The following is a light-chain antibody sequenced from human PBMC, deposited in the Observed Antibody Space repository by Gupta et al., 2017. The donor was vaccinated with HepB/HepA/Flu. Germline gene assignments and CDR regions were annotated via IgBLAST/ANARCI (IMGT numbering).Light chain of an antibody. J-gene: IGKJ2*01. Sequence: DIVMTQSPVSLPVTPGEPASISCRSSQSLLYSNGYNYLDWYLQRPGQSPQLLIYLGSNRASGVPDRFSSSGSGTDFTLKISRVEGKDVGIYYCMQALQTPYTFGQGTKLEIK. CDR1: QSLLYSNGYNY. CDR2: LGS. V-gene: IGKV2-28*01. CDR3: MQALQTPYT.